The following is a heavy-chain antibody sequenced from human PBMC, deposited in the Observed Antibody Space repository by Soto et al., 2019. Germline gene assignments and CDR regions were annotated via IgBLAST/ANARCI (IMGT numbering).Heavy chain of an antibody. CDR1: GNNFARHW. CDR3: ARRGYCSGGSCWDT. J-gene: IGHJ4*02. D-gene: IGHD2-15*01. CDR2: IFPDDSDT. V-gene: IGHV5-51*03. Sequence: ELQLVQSGAEGKKPGESLKISCKDSGNNFARHWVGWLRQMPGKGLEWIGIIFPDDSDTTYSPSAQGQVIISADKSISTAYLQWSSLKTSDTAIYYCARRGYCSGGSCWDTWGQGTLVTVSS.